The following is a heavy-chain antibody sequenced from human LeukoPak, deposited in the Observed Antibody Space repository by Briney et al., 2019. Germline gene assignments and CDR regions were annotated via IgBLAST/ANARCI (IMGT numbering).Heavy chain of an antibody. D-gene: IGHD2-8*01. Sequence: GASVKVSCKASGYTFTGYYMHWVRQAPGQGLEWMGWINPNSGGTNYAQKFQGRVTMTRDTSISTAYMELSRLRSDDTAVYYCARILGYCPNGVCYFTRAFDIWGQGTMVTVSS. J-gene: IGHJ3*02. V-gene: IGHV1-2*02. CDR3: ARILGYCPNGVCYFTRAFDI. CDR2: INPNSGGT. CDR1: GYTFTGYY.